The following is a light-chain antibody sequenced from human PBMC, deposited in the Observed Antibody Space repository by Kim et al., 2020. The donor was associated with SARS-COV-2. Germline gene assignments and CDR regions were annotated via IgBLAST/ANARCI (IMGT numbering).Light chain of an antibody. CDR3: QKYNGAPWT. CDR1: QGISND. Sequence: ASVGDRLTITCRARQGISNDLAWYQQKPGKVPKLLIFAASALQSGVPSRFSGSGSGTDFTLTISSLQPEDVATYYCQKYNGAPWTFGQGTKVDIK. J-gene: IGKJ1*01. V-gene: IGKV1-27*01. CDR2: AAS.